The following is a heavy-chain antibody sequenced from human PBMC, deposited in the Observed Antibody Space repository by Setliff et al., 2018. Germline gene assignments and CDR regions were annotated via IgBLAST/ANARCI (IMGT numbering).Heavy chain of an antibody. J-gene: IGHJ6*03. CDR1: GGTFSDYY. Sequence: PSETLSLTCAASGGTFSDYYWTLIRQPPGKGLEWIGEINHSGSTNYNPSLKSRVSISVDTSTNQLSLKLNSVTAADTAVYYCVRTDYSDGRYSMDVWGKGTTVTVSS. CDR2: INHSGST. CDR3: VRTDYSDGRYSMDV. V-gene: IGHV4-34*01. D-gene: IGHD6-19*01.